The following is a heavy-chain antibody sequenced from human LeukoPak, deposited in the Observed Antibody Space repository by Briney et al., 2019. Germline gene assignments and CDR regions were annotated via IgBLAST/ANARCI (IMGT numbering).Heavy chain of an antibody. CDR2: MNPNSGTT. V-gene: IGHV1-8*01. J-gene: IGHJ4*02. CDR1: GYTFTSYD. D-gene: IGHD2-15*01. Sequence: ASVKVSCKASGYTFTSYDINWVRQATGQGLEWMGWMNPNSGTTGYAQKFQGRVTMTRNTSISTAYMELSSLRSEDTAVYYCARGGIVVVVAATPPPGFDYWGQGTLVTVSS. CDR3: ARGGIVVVVAATPPPGFDY.